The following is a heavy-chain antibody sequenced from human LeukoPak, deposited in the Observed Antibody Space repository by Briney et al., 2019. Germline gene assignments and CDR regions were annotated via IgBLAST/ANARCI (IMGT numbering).Heavy chain of an antibody. J-gene: IGHJ4*02. Sequence: SETLSLTCTVSGGSISSGGYYWSWIRQHPGKGLKWIGYIYYSGSTYYNPSLKSQVTISVDTSKNQFSLKLSSVTAADTAVYYCARGNYDFWSGTTNYYFDYWGQGTLVTVSS. D-gene: IGHD3-3*01. CDR2: IYYSGST. V-gene: IGHV4-31*02. CDR1: GGSISSGGYY. CDR3: ARGNYDFWSGTTNYYFDY.